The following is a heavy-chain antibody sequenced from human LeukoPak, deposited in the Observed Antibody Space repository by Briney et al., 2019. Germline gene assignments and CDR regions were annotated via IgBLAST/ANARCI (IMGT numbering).Heavy chain of an antibody. J-gene: IGHJ6*03. CDR1: GYTFTSYG. Sequence: ASVKVSCKASGYTFTSYGISWVRQAPGQGLEWMGWISAYNGNTNYAQKLQGRVTMTTDTSTSTAYMELRSLRSGDTAVYYCARFPTNCSGGSCYYYYYMDVWGKGTTVTVSS. CDR2: ISAYNGNT. V-gene: IGHV1-18*01. D-gene: IGHD2-15*01. CDR3: ARFPTNCSGGSCYYYYYMDV.